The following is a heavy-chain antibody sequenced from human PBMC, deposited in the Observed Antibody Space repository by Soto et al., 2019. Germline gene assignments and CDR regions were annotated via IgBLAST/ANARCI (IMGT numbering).Heavy chain of an antibody. CDR3: AREYCSSTSCLYDY. V-gene: IGHV3-48*01. CDR2: ISTSSSTI. Sequence: EVQLVESGGGLVQPGGSLRLSCAASGFTFSSYSMNWVLQAPGKGLEWVSYISTSSSTIYYADSVKGRFTISRDNAKNSLYLQMNSLRAEDTAVYYCAREYCSSTSCLYDYWGQGTLVTVSP. D-gene: IGHD2-2*01. CDR1: GFTFSSYS. J-gene: IGHJ4*02.